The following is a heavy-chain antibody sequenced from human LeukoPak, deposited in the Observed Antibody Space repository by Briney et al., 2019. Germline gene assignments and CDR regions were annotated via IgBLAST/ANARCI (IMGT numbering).Heavy chain of an antibody. CDR3: ARDSVVVAATGFDY. Sequence: GASVKVSCKASGGTFSSYAISWVRQAPGQGLEWMGIVNPSGGSTSYAQKFQGRVTMTRDMSTSTVYMELSSLRSEDTAVYYCARDSVVVAATGFDYWGQGTLVTVSS. V-gene: IGHV1-46*01. CDR1: GGTFSSYA. CDR2: VNPSGGST. D-gene: IGHD2-15*01. J-gene: IGHJ4*02.